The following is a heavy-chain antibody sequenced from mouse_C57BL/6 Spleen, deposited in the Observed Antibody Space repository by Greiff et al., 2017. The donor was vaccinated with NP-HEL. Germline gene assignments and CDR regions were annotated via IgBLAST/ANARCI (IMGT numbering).Heavy chain of an antibody. CDR2: IHPNSGST. Sequence: QVQLQQPGAELVKPGASVKLSCKASGYTFTSYWMHWVKQRPGQGLEWIGMIHPNSGSTNYNEKFKSKATLTVDKSSSTAYKQLSSLTSEDSAVYYCARYYGNFYFDYWGQGTTLTVSS. V-gene: IGHV1-64*01. CDR3: ARYYGNFYFDY. CDR1: GYTFTSYW. D-gene: IGHD2-1*01. J-gene: IGHJ2*01.